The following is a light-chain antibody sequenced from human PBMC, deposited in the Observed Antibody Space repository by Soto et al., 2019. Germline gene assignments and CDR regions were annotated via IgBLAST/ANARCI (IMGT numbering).Light chain of an antibody. CDR3: ATWHDSFYV. Sequence: SVLTQPPSASGTPGQTVTVSCSGSTSDIGTNAVNWFQHVPGTAPRLLIYTNNQRPSGVPDRFSGSKSGTSASLAISGLQSEDEGTYYCATWHDSFYVFGTGTKVTVL. CDR1: TSDIGTNA. V-gene: IGLV1-44*01. CDR2: TNN. J-gene: IGLJ1*01.